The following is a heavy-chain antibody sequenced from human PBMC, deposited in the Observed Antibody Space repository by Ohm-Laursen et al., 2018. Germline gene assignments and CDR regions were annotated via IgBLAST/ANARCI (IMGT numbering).Heavy chain of an antibody. D-gene: IGHD6-19*01. Sequence: AASVKVSCKPSGYTFTSYYMHWVRQAPGQGLEWMGIINPSGGSTSYAQKFQGRVTMTRDTSTSTVYMELSSLRSEDTAVYYCARGTPGIAVAGADAFDIWGQGTMVTVSS. V-gene: IGHV1-46*01. CDR3: ARGTPGIAVAGADAFDI. CDR1: GYTFTSYY. CDR2: INPSGGST. J-gene: IGHJ3*02.